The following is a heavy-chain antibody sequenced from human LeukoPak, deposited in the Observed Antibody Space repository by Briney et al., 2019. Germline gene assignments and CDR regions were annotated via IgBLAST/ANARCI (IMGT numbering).Heavy chain of an antibody. J-gene: IGHJ5*02. CDR2: IYTSGST. Sequence: PSETLSLTCTVSGGSISSFYWSWLRQPAGKGLEWIGRIYTSGSTNYNPSLKSRVTMSVDTSKNQFSLKLRSVTAADTAVYYCARERVDYDFWSGAPAFDPWGQGTLVTVSS. V-gene: IGHV4-4*07. CDR3: ARERVDYDFWSGAPAFDP. D-gene: IGHD3-3*01. CDR1: GGSISSFY.